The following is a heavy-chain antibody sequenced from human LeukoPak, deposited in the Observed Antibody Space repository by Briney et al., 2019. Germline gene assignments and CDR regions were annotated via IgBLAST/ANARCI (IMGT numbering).Heavy chain of an antibody. V-gene: IGHV4-31*03. D-gene: IGHD6-13*01. CDR3: ARDEVAAALNP. CDR1: GGSISSGGYY. CDR2: IYYSGST. Sequence: SETLSLTCTVSGGSISSGGYYWSWIRQHPGKGLEWIGYIYYSGSTYYNPSLKSRVTISVDTSKNQFSLNLSSVTAADTAVYYCARDEVAAALNPWGQGTLVTVSS. J-gene: IGHJ5*02.